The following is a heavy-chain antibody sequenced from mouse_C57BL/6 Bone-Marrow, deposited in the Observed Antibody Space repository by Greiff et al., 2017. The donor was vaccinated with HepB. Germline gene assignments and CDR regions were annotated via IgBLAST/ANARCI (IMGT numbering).Heavy chain of an antibody. CDR3: ARWPLYYGSSYGYFDV. CDR1: GYTFTSYT. D-gene: IGHD1-1*01. V-gene: IGHV1-4*01. CDR2: INPSSGYT. Sequence: QVQLQQSGAELARPGASVKMSCKASGYTFTSYTMHWVKQRPGQGLEWIGYINPSSGYTKYNQKFKDKATLTADKSSSTAYMQLSSLTSEDSAVYYCARWPLYYGSSYGYFDVWGTGTTVTVSS. J-gene: IGHJ1*03.